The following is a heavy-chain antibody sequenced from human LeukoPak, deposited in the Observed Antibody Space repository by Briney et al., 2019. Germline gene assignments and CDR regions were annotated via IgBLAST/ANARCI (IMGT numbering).Heavy chain of an antibody. D-gene: IGHD1-26*01. V-gene: IGHV1-8*01. CDR3: ARALAWGGSSYSYYYMDV. CDR1: GYTFSDYD. J-gene: IGHJ6*03. Sequence: ASVKVSCKASGYTFSDYDINWVRQATGQALEWMGWINPNSGNAGYAQKFQGRVTMTRNTSTTTAYMELSSLRSEDTAVYYCARALAWGGSSYSYYYMDVWDKGTTVTVSS. CDR2: INPNSGNA.